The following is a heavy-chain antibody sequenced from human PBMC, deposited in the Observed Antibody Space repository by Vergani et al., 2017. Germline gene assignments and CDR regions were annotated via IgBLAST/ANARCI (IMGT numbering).Heavy chain of an antibody. Sequence: QVQLQQWGAGLLKPSETLSLTCAVYGGSFSGYYWSWIRQPPGKGLEWIGEINHSGSTNYNPSLKSRVTISVDTSKNQFSLKLSSVTAADTAVYYCARDPDQPWSGLDYYYGMDVWGQGTTVTVSS. V-gene: IGHV4-34*01. CDR3: ARDPDQPWSGLDYYYGMDV. CDR1: GGSFSGYY. J-gene: IGHJ6*02. D-gene: IGHD3-3*01. CDR2: INHSGST.